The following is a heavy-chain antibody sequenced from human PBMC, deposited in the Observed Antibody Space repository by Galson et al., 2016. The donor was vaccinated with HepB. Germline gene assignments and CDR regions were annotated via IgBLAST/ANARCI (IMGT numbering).Heavy chain of an antibody. CDR3: AREGRLLQFFAI. CDR1: GFTFSSFG. Sequence: SLRLSCAASGFTFSSFGIHWVRQAPGKGLEWVAVISNNGSIKYYANSVKGRFTISRDNSKNTVYLQMNSLRAEDTAVYYCAREGRLLQFFAIWGQGTLVTVSS. J-gene: IGHJ4*02. V-gene: IGHV3-33*05. D-gene: IGHD3-3*01. CDR2: ISNNGSIK.